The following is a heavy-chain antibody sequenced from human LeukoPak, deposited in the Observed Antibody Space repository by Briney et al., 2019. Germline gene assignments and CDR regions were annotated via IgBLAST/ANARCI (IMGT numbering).Heavy chain of an antibody. D-gene: IGHD1-26*01. Sequence: KTSGTLSLTCAVSGGPILTTNWWSWVRQPPGKGLEWIGEVHLSGASNYNPSLKSRVNMSIDKSKNQLSLELTSVTAAVTAIYYCTRESGAFSPFGFWGQGTLVTVSS. CDR1: GGPILTTNW. J-gene: IGHJ4*02. CDR3: TRESGAFSPFGF. CDR2: VHLSGAS. V-gene: IGHV4-4*02.